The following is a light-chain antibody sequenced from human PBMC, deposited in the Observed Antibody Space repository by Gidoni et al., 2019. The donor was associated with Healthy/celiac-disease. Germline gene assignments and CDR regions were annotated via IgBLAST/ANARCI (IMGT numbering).Light chain of an antibody. Sequence: DIVLTPSPGTLSLSPGESATLSCSASQSVRSSYLAWYQQKPGQAPRLLIYGASSRATGIPDRFSGSGSGTDFTLTISRLEPEDFAVYYCQQYGRSPLTFGGGTKVEIK. CDR2: GAS. CDR3: QQYGRSPLT. CDR1: QSVRSSY. J-gene: IGKJ4*01. V-gene: IGKV3-20*01.